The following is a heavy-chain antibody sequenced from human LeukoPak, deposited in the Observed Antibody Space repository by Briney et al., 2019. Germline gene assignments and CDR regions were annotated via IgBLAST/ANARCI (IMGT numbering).Heavy chain of an antibody. CDR2: TYYRSKWYN. CDR3: ARVAPLKGDGYYGMDV. Sequence: SQTLSLTCAISGDSVSSNSAAWNWIRQSPSRGLEWLGRTYYRSKWYNDYAVSVKSRITINPGTSKNQFSLQLNSVTPEDTAVYYCARVAPLKGDGYYGMDVWGQGTTVTVSS. J-gene: IGHJ6*02. CDR1: GDSVSSNSAA. V-gene: IGHV6-1*01. D-gene: IGHD3-16*01.